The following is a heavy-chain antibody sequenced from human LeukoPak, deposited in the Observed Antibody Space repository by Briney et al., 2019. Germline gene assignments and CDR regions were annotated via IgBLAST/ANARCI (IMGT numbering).Heavy chain of an antibody. Sequence: PGGSLRLSCAASGFTFSSYWMSWVRQAPGKGLEWVANIKQDGSEKYYVDSVKGRFTISRDNAKKSLYLQMNSLRAEDTAVYYCARPTTYYYDSGGYYFKYFQHWGQGTLITVSS. CDR3: ARPTTYYYDSGGYYFKYFQH. CDR2: IKQDGSEK. CDR1: GFTFSSYW. V-gene: IGHV3-7*01. D-gene: IGHD3-22*01. J-gene: IGHJ1*01.